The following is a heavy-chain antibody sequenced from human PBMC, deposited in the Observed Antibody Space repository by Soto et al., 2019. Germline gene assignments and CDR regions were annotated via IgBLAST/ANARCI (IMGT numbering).Heavy chain of an antibody. V-gene: IGHV3-23*01. CDR2: ISATGGGT. CDR3: AKDRRAGGNSAFYFDF. D-gene: IGHD3-16*01. CDR1: GFKFSNYS. Sequence: GGSLRLSCAASGFKFSNYSMSWVRQAPGEGLEWVSLISATGGGTYYADSVKGRFTISRENSHNTLYLQVHSLTAEDTAVYYCAKDRRAGGNSAFYFDFWGQGAQVIVSS. J-gene: IGHJ4*02.